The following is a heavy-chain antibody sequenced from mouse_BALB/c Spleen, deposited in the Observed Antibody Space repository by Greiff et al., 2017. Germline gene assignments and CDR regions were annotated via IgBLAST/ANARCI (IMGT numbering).Heavy chain of an antibody. Sequence: EVQGVESGAELVKPGASVKLSCTASGFNIKDTYMHWVKQRPEQGLEWIGRIDPANGNTKYDPKFQGKATITADTSSNTAYLQLSSLTSEDTAVYYCARGGYYDYDVAWFADWGQGTLVTVSA. CDR3: ARGGYYDYDVAWFAD. J-gene: IGHJ3*01. CDR2: IDPANGNT. CDR1: GFNIKDTY. D-gene: IGHD2-4*01. V-gene: IGHV14-3*02.